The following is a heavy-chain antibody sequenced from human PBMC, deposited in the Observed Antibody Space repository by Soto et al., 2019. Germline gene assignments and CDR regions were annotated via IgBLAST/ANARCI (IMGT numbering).Heavy chain of an antibody. CDR1: GGSISSGGYY. J-gene: IGHJ4*02. Sequence: QVQLQESGPGLVKPSQTLSLTCTVSGGSISSGGYYWSWIRQHPGKGLEWIGYIYYSGSTYYNPSLKSRVTISVDTSKNQSSLKLSSVTAADTAVYYCARGDSGYYDSSGYYSYWGQGTLVTVSS. D-gene: IGHD3-22*01. CDR3: ARGDSGYYDSSGYYSY. CDR2: IYYSGST. V-gene: IGHV4-31*03.